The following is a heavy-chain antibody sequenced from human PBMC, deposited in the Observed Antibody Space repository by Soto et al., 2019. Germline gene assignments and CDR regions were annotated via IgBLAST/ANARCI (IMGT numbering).Heavy chain of an antibody. CDR3: ARVGGFGATTIDY. J-gene: IGHJ4*02. CDR1: GGSISSGDYY. CDR2: IYYSGST. Sequence: SETLSLTCTVSGGSISSGDYYWILIRQPPGKGLEWIGYIYYSGSTYYNPSLKSRVTISVDTSKNQFSLKLSSVTAADTAVYYCARVGGFGATTIDYWGQGTLVTVSS. D-gene: IGHD3-10*01. V-gene: IGHV4-30-4*01.